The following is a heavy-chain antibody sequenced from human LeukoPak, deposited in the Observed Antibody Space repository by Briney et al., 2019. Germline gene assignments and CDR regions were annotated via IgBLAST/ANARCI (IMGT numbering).Heavy chain of an antibody. CDR3: TRAAMTTRPVFNWFDT. D-gene: IGHD4-17*01. CDR1: GFTFGDYA. Sequence: PGRSLRLSCTASGFTFGDYAMSWVRQAPGKGLEWVGFIRSKAYGGTTEYAASVKGRFTISRDDSKSIAYLQMNSLKTEDTAVYYCTRAAMTTRPVFNWFDTWGQGTLVTVSS. CDR2: IRSKAYGGTT. V-gene: IGHV3-49*04. J-gene: IGHJ5*02.